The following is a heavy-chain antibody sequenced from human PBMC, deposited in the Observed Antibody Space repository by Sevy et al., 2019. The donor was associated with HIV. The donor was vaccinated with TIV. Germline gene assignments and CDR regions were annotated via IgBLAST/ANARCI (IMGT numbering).Heavy chain of an antibody. V-gene: IGHV6-1*01. CDR1: GDSVSSNSAA. Sequence: SQTLSLTCAISGDSVSSNSAAWNWIRQSPSRGLEWLGRTYYRSKWYNDYAVSVKSRITINPDTSKNQFSLQLNSVSPEDTAVYYCARGYRPYSSGWLYYFDYWGQEPWSPSPQ. CDR3: ARGYRPYSSGWLYYFDY. D-gene: IGHD6-19*01. CDR2: TYYRSKWYN. J-gene: IGHJ4*01.